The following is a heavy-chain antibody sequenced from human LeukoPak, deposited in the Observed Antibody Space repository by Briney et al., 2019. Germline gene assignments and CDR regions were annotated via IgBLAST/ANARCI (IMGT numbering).Heavy chain of an antibody. Sequence: TGGSLRLSCAASGFTFSSYSMNWVRQAPGKGLQWVSSISSSSSYIYYADSVKGRFTISRDNAKNSLYLQMNSLRAEDTAVYYCAREAYDSSGYKGLWGQGTLVTVSS. CDR1: GFTFSSYS. V-gene: IGHV3-21*01. CDR3: AREAYDSSGYKGL. D-gene: IGHD3-22*01. CDR2: ISSSSSYI. J-gene: IGHJ4*02.